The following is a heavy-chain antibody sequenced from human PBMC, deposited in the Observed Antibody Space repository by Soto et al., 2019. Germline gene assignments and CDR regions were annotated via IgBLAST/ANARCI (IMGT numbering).Heavy chain of an antibody. V-gene: IGHV4-31*03. J-gene: IGHJ6*02. CDR2: IYYSGST. Sequence: QVQLQESGPGLVKPSQTLSLTCTVSGGSISSGGYYWSWIRQHPGKGLEWIGYIYYSGSTYYNPSLRSRVTISVDTSKKQFSLKLSAVTAADTAVYYFATGSGEEGNRWLSHYGMDVWGQGTTVTVSS. CDR1: GGSISSGGYY. D-gene: IGHD3-22*01. CDR3: ATGSGEEGNRWLSHYGMDV.